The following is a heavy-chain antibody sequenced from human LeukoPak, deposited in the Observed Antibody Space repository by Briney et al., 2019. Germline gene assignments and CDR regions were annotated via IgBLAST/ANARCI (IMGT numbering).Heavy chain of an antibody. CDR3: SKTYLDFSTGFDP. Sequence: GGSLRLSCAASGFTFSSYAMSWVRQAPGQGLEWVSAISGSGGSTYYADSVQGRFTISRDNSKNTLYLQMNSLRAEDTAVYYFSKTYLDFSTGFDPWSQGTLVTVSS. V-gene: IGHV3-23*01. CDR2: ISGSGGST. D-gene: IGHD3-3*01. CDR1: GFTFSSYA. J-gene: IGHJ5*02.